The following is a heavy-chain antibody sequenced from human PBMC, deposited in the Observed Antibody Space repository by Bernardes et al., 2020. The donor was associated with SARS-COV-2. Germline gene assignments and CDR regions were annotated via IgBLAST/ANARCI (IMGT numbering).Heavy chain of an antibody. J-gene: IGHJ4*02. V-gene: IGHV3-23*01. Sequence: GGSLRLSCVVSGFTFSNSAMSWVRQAPGKGLEWVSGISISGDNTYYADSVKGRFTISRDNSKNTLYLEMNSLRAEDTAVYYCAKEVPANDYWGQGTLVTVSS. CDR2: ISISGDNT. CDR3: AKEVPANDY. D-gene: IGHD2-2*01. CDR1: GFTFSNSA.